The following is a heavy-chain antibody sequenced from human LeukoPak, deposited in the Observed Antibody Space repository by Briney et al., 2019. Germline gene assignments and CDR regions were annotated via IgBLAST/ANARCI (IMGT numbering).Heavy chain of an antibody. J-gene: IGHJ6*03. Sequence: PSETLSLTCTVSGGSISSYYWSWIRQPAGKGLEWIGRIYTSGSTNYNPSLKSRVTMSVDTSKNQFSLKLSSVTAADTAVYYCAREFEWELPNYYYYYYMDVWGKGTTVTVSS. CDR3: AREFEWELPNYYYYYYMDV. V-gene: IGHV4-4*07. CDR2: IYTSGST. CDR1: GGSISSYY. D-gene: IGHD1-26*01.